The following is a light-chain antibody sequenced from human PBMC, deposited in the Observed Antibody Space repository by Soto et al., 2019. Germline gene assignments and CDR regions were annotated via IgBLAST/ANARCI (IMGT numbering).Light chain of an antibody. CDR1: QSVSSY. J-gene: IGKJ2*01. CDR3: QQRANWRT. CDR2: DAS. Sequence: EIVLTQSPATLSLSPGERATLSCRASQSVSSYLAWYQHKPGQPPRLLIYDASNRATGIPARFSGSGSGTDFTLTISSLEPEDFAVYYCQQRANWRTFGQGTKLEIK. V-gene: IGKV3-11*01.